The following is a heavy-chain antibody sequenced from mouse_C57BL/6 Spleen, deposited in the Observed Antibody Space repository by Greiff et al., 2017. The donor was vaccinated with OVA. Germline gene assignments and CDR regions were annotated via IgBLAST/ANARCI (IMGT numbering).Heavy chain of an antibody. CDR2: INPNNGGT. V-gene: IGHV1-18*01. D-gene: IGHD2-4*01. CDR3: ARKDYGDAMDY. Sequence: VQLKESGPELVKPGASVKIPCKASGYTFTDYNMDWVKQSHGKSLEWIGDINPNNGGTIYNQKFKGKATLTVDKCSSTAYMELRSLTSEDTAVYYCARKDYGDAMDYWGQGTSVTVSS. J-gene: IGHJ4*01. CDR1: GYTFTDYN.